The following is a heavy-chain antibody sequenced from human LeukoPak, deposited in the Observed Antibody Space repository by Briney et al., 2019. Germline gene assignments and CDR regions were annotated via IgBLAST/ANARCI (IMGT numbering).Heavy chain of an antibody. CDR3: ATEDHTANNWFDP. V-gene: IGHV1-69*05. Sequence: SVKVSCKASGGSFSSYGISWVRQAPGQGLEWMGGIIPMLGRSNYAQKFQGGVTISTDESTSTAYMEMSSLRSEDTAVYYCATEDHTANNWFDPWGQGTLVTVSS. CDR1: GGSFSSYG. CDR2: IIPMLGRS. J-gene: IGHJ5*02. D-gene: IGHD5-18*01.